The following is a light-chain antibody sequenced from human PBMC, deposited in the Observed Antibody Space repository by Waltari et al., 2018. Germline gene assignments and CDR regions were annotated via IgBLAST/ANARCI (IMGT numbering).Light chain of an antibody. Sequence: QSVLTQPPSVSGAPGQRVPLRCTGSGPHSGAGYCVQWYHQVPRTAPQLLIYGSTSRPLGVPDRFFGSTSGTSASLTITGLQVEDEGDYYCQSYDTSLSVVFGGGTKLTVL. J-gene: IGLJ3*02. V-gene: IGLV1-40*01. CDR2: GST. CDR3: QSYDTSLSVV. CDR1: GPHSGAGYC.